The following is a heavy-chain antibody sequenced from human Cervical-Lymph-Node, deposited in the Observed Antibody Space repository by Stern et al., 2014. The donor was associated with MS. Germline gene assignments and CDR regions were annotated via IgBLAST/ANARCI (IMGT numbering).Heavy chain of an antibody. CDR2: IFPGGSDI. V-gene: IGHV5-51*01. Sequence: VQLVQSGPEVKRPGESLKISCQASGYTFTSYWIGWVRQMPGKGLEWIAIIFPGGSDIRYSPSFQCLVPISADKSVSTAYLQWNNLKASDTAIYYCARQRYFDYWGQGTLVTVSS. CDR3: ARQRYFDY. J-gene: IGHJ4*02. CDR1: GYTFTSYW.